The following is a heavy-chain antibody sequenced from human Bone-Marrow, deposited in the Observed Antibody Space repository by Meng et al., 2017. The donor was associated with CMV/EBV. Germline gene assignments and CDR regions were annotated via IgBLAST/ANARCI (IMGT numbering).Heavy chain of an antibody. D-gene: IGHD3-16*01. CDR3: AKDTRQVGGHDFDY. V-gene: IGHV3-53*01. J-gene: IGHJ4*02. CDR1: GFTVSSNY. Sequence: GGSLRLSCAASGFTVSSNYMSWVRQAPGKGLEWVSVIYSGGSTYYADSVKGRFTISRDNSKNTLYLQINSLRAEDTALYYCAKDTRQVGGHDFDYWGQGTLVTVSS. CDR2: IYSGGST.